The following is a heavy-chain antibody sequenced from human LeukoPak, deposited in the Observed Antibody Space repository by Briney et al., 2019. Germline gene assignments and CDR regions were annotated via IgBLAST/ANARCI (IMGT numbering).Heavy chain of an antibody. CDR2: INHSGST. J-gene: IGHJ6*02. V-gene: IGHV4-34*01. D-gene: IGHD3-3*01. CDR3: AREVTILGGMDV. CDR1: GGSFSGYY. Sequence: PSETLSLTCAVYGGSFSGYYWSWIRQPPGKGLEWIGEINHSGSTNYNPSLKSRVTISVDTSKNQFSLKLSSVTAADTAVYYCAREVTILGGMDVWGQGTTVTVSS.